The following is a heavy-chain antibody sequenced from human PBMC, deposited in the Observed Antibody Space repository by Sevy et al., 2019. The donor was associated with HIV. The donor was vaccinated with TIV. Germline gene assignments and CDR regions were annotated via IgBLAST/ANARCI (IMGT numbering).Heavy chain of an antibody. CDR3: AKGGWVGELLHGGSFDY. Sequence: GSLRLSCAASGFTFSSYGMHWVRQAPGKGLEWVAVISYDGSNKYDADSVKGRFTISRDNSKNTLYLQMNSLRAEDTAVYYCAKGGWVGELLHGGSFDYWGQGTLVTVSS. J-gene: IGHJ4*02. V-gene: IGHV3-30*18. CDR2: ISYDGSNK. CDR1: GFTFSSYG. D-gene: IGHD3-10*01.